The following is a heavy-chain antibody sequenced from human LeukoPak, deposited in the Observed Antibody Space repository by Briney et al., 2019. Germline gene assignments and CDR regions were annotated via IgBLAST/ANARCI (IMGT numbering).Heavy chain of an antibody. CDR3: AKEGGLFDSSGYSES. CDR2: ISGSGGST. D-gene: IGHD3-22*01. V-gene: IGHV3-23*01. Sequence: GGSLRLSCAASGFTFSTYAMSWVRQAPGTGLEWVSVISGSGGSTYYTDSVKGRFPISRDNSESTLYLQMNSLRAEDTAVYYCAKEGGLFDSSGYSESWGQGTLVSVSS. J-gene: IGHJ5*02. CDR1: GFTFSTYA.